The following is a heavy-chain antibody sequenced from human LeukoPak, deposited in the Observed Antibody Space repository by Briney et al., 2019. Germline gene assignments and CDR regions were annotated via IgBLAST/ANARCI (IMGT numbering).Heavy chain of an antibody. CDR3: ARVSSRGLLWFGGSYMDV. D-gene: IGHD3-10*01. J-gene: IGHJ6*03. CDR1: GGSISSYY. Sequence: PSETLSLTCTVSGGSISSYYWSWIRQPAGKGLEWIGRIYSSGSTDYNPSLKSRVTMSVDTSKNQFSLKLSSVTAADTAVYYCARVSSRGLLWFGGSYMDVWGKGTTVTVSS. CDR2: IYSSGST. V-gene: IGHV4-4*07.